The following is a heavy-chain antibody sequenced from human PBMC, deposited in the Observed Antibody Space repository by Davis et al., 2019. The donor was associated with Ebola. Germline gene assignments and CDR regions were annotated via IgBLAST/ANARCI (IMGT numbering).Heavy chain of an antibody. V-gene: IGHV3-49*04. CDR2: IRSKAYGGTT. J-gene: IGHJ6*02. CDR1: GFTFSSYA. Sequence: GGSLRLSCAASGFTFSSYAMSWVRQAPGKGLEWVGFIRSKAYGGTTEYAASVKGRFTISRDDSKSIAYLQMNSLKTEDTAVYYCTRDKGHYYYGMDVWGQGTTVTVSS. CDR3: TRDKGHYYYGMDV.